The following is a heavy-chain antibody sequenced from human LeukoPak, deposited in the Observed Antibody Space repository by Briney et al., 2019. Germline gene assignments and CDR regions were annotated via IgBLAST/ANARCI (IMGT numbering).Heavy chain of an antibody. J-gene: IGHJ6*02. D-gene: IGHD3-10*01. CDR3: ARSDQLKWFGDPRRPYYYGMDV. CDR1: GYSFTTYW. Sequence: GESPKISFKGSGYSFTTYWIGWVRPMPGKGLEWMGIIYPCDSDTRYRPSFQGQVTISADKSFNTAYLQWNSLKASDTAIYYCARSDQLKWFGDPRRPYYYGMDVWGQGTTVTVSS. V-gene: IGHV5-51*01. CDR2: IYPCDSDT.